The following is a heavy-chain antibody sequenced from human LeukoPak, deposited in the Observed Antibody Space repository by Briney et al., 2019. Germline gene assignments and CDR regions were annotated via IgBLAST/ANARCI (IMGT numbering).Heavy chain of an antibody. V-gene: IGHV4-59*01. J-gene: IGHJ6*03. CDR3: ARGAYYDFWSGPLYYYYYMDV. CDR1: GGSISSYY. CDR2: IYYSGST. Sequence: SETLSLTCTVSGGSISSYYWSWIRQPPGKGLEWIGYIYYSGSTNYNPSLKSRVTISVGTSKNQFSLKLSSVTAADTAVYYCARGAYYDFWSGPLYYYYYMDVWGKGTTVTVSS. D-gene: IGHD3-3*01.